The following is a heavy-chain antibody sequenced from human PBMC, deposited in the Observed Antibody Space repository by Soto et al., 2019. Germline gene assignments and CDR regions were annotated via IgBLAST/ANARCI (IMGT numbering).Heavy chain of an antibody. J-gene: IGHJ3*02. V-gene: IGHV1-3*01. CDR2: INAGNGNT. D-gene: IGHD3-16*02. CDR3: ARDGPPRGYDYIWGSYRYDTRNDAFDI. CDR1: GYTFTSYA. Sequence: ASVKVSCKASGYTFTSYAMHWVRQAPGQRLEWMGWINAGNGNTKYSQKFQGRVTITRDTSASTGYMELSSLRSEDTAVYYCARDGPPRGYDYIWGSYRYDTRNDAFDIWGQGTMVTVSS.